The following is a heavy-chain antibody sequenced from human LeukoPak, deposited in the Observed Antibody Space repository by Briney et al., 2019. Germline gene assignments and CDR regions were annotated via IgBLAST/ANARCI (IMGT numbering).Heavy chain of an antibody. CDR3: ARDQINYDSSGYYYGGPFQH. Sequence: ASVKVSCKASGYTFTSYYMHWVRQAPGQGLEWMGIINPSGGSTSYAQKFQGRVTMTRDTSTSTVYMELSRLRSDDTAVYYCARDQINYDSSGYYYGGPFQHWGQGTLVTVSS. D-gene: IGHD3-22*01. V-gene: IGHV1-46*01. CDR2: INPSGGST. CDR1: GYTFTSYY. J-gene: IGHJ1*01.